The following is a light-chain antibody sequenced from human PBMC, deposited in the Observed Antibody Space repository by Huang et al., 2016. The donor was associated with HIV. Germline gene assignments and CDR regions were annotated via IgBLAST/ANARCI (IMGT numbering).Light chain of an antibody. V-gene: IGKV3-15*01. CDR3: HHYSNWPPTWT. CDR1: QSVAKH. CDR2: GAS. Sequence: IVMTQSPATLSVSPGERATLSCRASQSVAKHFAWYQQKPGQAPRLLIYGASTRATGIPARFSGSGSGTEFTLTISSLQSEDFAVYYCHHYSNWPPTWTFGQGTKVEIK. J-gene: IGKJ1*01.